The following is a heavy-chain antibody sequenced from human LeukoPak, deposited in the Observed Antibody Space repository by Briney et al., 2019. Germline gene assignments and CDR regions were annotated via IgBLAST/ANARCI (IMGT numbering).Heavy chain of an antibody. CDR2: INRDGSEK. J-gene: IGHJ4*02. D-gene: IGHD6-6*01. CDR1: GFTFSNYW. CDR3: ARTVAVRSPLRY. Sequence: GGSLRLSRAASGFTFSNYWMSWVRQAPGKGLEWVANINRDGSEKYYVDSVKGRFTISRDNAKNSLYPQVNSLRAEDTAVYYYARTVAVRSPLRYWGQGTLVTVSS. V-gene: IGHV3-7*01.